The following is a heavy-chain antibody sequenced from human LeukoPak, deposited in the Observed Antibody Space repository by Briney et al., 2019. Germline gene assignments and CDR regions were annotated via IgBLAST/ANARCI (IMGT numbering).Heavy chain of an antibody. V-gene: IGHV3-30-3*01. CDR1: GFTFSSYA. J-gene: IGHJ3*02. Sequence: GGSLRLSCAASGFTFSSYAMHWVRQAPGKGLEWVAVISYDGSNKYYADSVKGRFTISRDNSKNTLYLQMNSLRAEDTAVYYCARDHSSSYDFWSGYSELVAFDIWGQGTMVTVSS. D-gene: IGHD3-3*01. CDR3: ARDHSSSYDFWSGYSELVAFDI. CDR2: ISYDGSNK.